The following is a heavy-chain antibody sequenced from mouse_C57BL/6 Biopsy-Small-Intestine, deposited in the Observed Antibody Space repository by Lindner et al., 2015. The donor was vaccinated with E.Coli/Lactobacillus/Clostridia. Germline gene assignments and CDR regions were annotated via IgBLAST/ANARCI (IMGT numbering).Heavy chain of an antibody. CDR2: IIPIYRTA. J-gene: IGHJ1*01. CDR1: GGTFSTYA. Sequence: SVKVSCKASGGTFSTYAISWVRQAPGQGLEWMGGIIPIYRTANYAQKFQGRVTITADESTSTAYMELSSLRSEDTAVYYCARDRGTYCSGGWCYPLYAMDVWGQGTTVTVSS. V-gene: IGHV1-81*01. CDR3: ARDRGTYCSGGWCYPLYAMDV. D-gene: IGHD1-1*02.